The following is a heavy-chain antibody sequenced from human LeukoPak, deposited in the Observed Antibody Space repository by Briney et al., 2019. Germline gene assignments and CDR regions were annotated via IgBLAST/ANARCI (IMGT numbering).Heavy chain of an antibody. J-gene: IGHJ4*02. CDR2: ISYDERNE. CDR3: AKDDSPYYYGSGRFDY. V-gene: IGHV3-30*02. D-gene: IGHD3-10*01. Sequence: GGSLRLSCAASGFIFTTYGIHWVRQAPGKALECVAFISYDERNEYYGDSVKGRFTFSRDTSKNTVFLQMTSLRGEDTAVYYCAKDDSPYYYGSGRFDYWGRGTLVTVSS. CDR1: GFIFTTYG.